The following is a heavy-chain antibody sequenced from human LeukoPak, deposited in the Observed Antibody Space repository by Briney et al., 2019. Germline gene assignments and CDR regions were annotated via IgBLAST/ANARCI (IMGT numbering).Heavy chain of an antibody. D-gene: IGHD3-9*01. CDR1: GFTFSNAW. V-gene: IGHV3-15*01. Sequence: PGGSLRLSCAASGFTFSNAWMSWVRQAPGKGLEWAGRIKSKTDGGTTDYAAPVKGRFTISRDDSKNTLYLQMNSLKTEDTAVYYCTTDGVGGYFDWLSIDYWGQGTLVTASS. CDR3: TTDGVGGYFDWLSIDY. J-gene: IGHJ4*02. CDR2: IKSKTDGGTT.